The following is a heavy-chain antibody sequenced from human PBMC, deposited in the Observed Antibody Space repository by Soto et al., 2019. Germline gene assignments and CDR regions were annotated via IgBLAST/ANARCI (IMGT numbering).Heavy chain of an antibody. Sequence: QVHLVQSGAEVKKPGSSVKVSCKASGGTFSTSSINWLRQAPGQRPEWMGTILPVFGTADYAQKFRARVTITADKSTNTADMELRSLFSEDAAVYYCARGHEYGGNSDAFDIWGQGTVVTVSS. D-gene: IGHD4-17*01. CDR2: ILPVFGTA. V-gene: IGHV1-69*14. CDR3: ARGHEYGGNSDAFDI. CDR1: GGTFSTSS. J-gene: IGHJ3*02.